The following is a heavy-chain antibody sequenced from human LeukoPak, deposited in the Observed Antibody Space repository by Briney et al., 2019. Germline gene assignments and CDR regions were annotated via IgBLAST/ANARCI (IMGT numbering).Heavy chain of an antibody. D-gene: IGHD2-2*01. CDR1: GASVSSGNYF. V-gene: IGHV4-61*02. CDR2: LSTRGNT. CDR3: ARDHCSSTSCYRSYFQH. J-gene: IGHJ1*01. Sequence: SETLSLTCSVSGASVSSGNYFWTWIRQPTGKGLEWIGRLSTRGNTNYNPSLESRVTISGDTSKNQFSLQLSSVTAADTAVYYCARDHCSSTSCYRSYFQHWGQGTLVTVSS.